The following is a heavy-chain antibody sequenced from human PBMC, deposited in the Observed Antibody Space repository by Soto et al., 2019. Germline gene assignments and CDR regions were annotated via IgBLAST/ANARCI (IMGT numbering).Heavy chain of an antibody. CDR2: ISLYSDGT. CDR3: ARVVPGAQAWFGP. D-gene: IGHD2-2*01. V-gene: IGHV1-18*01. Sequence: ASVKVSCKASGYTFSNYGITWVRQAPGQPLEWLGWISLYSDGTNYAQKFQGRVSMTTDTSTTTAYMELRSLRSDDTAVYYCARVVPGAQAWFGPWGQGTLVTVS. CDR1: GYTFSNYG. J-gene: IGHJ5*02.